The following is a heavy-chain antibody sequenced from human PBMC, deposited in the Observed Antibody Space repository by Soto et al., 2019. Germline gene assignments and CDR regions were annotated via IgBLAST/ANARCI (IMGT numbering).Heavy chain of an antibody. D-gene: IGHD5-12*01. V-gene: IGHV3-7*05. CDR2: IKQDESEI. J-gene: IGHJ4*02. CDR3: ARDWNGYRDY. Sequence: GGSLRLSCAASGFIFSDYWMTWVRQAPGKGLEWVANIKQDESEIYYVDSVKGRFTITRDNAKNSLYLQMNSLRAEDTAVYYCARDWNGYRDYWGQGTLVTVSS. CDR1: GFIFSDYW.